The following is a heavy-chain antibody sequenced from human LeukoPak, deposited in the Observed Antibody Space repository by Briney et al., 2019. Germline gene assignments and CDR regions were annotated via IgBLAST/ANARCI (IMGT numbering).Heavy chain of an antibody. CDR1: GYTFTSHD. J-gene: IGHJ6*02. Sequence: ASVKVSCKASGYTFTSHDINWVRQATGQGLEWMGWMNPNSGNIGYAQKFQGRVTMTRDTSTSTVYMELSSLRSEDTAVYYCARIVRGAYYYGMDVWGQGTTVTVSS. CDR2: MNPNSGNI. CDR3: ARIVRGAYYYGMDV. V-gene: IGHV1-8*01. D-gene: IGHD3-10*01.